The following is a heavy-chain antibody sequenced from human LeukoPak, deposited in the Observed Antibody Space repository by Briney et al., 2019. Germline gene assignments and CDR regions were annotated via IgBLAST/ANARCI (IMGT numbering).Heavy chain of an antibody. CDR2: ISGSGGST. V-gene: IGHV3-23*01. Sequence: ETLSLTCTVSGGSISSSPYYWGWVRQAPGKGLEWVSAISGSGGSTYYADSVKGRFTISRDNAKNSVYLQMNSLRAEDTAVYYCARDFSDVRGNIFDSWGQGTLVTVSS. CDR3: ARDFSDVRGNIFDS. D-gene: IGHD3-10*02. CDR1: GGSISSSPYY. J-gene: IGHJ4*02.